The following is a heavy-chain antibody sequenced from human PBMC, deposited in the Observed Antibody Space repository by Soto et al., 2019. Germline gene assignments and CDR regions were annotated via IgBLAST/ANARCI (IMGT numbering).Heavy chain of an antibody. J-gene: IGHJ4*02. V-gene: IGHV4-31*03. D-gene: IGHD3-16*01. CDR2: IYYSGST. CDR3: ARANNVDLGELPDFDY. CDR1: GGSISSGGYY. Sequence: SETLSLTCTVSGGSISSGGYYWSWIRQHPGKGLEWIGYIYYSGSTYYNPSLKSRVTISVDTSKNQFSLKLSSVTAADTAVYYCARANNVDLGELPDFDYWGQGTLVTVSS.